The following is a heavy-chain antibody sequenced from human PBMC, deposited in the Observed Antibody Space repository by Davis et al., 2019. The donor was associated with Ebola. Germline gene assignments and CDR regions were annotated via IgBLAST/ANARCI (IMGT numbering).Heavy chain of an antibody. CDR3: ARGISGSQTHLRGPFDS. Sequence: SVKVSCKASGDTFSNYAISWVRQAPGQGLEWMGGIIPMFGRTSNVQKFQGRVTITADESTSTAYMELSSLRPEDTAVYYCARGISGSQTHLRGPFDSWGQGTLVTVSS. D-gene: IGHD1-26*01. CDR2: IIPMFGRT. J-gene: IGHJ4*02. V-gene: IGHV1-69*13. CDR1: GDTFSNYA.